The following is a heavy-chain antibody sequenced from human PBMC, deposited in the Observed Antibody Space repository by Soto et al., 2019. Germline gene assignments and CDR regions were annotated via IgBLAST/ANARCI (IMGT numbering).Heavy chain of an antibody. V-gene: IGHV4-59*01. CDR2: IYYSGST. CDR1: GGSISSYY. J-gene: IGHJ4*02. D-gene: IGHD3-3*01. Sequence: PSETLSLTCTVSGGSISSYYWSWIRQPPGKGLEWIGYIYYSGSTNYNPSLKSRVTISVDTSKNQFSLKLSSVTAADTAVYYCARGVPPPHDFWSGYYITYFDYWGQGTLVTVSS. CDR3: ARGVPPPHDFWSGYYITYFDY.